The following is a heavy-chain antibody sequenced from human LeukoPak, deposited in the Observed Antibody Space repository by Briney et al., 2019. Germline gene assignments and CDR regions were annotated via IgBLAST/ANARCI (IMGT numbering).Heavy chain of an antibody. Sequence: SETLSLTCTVSGGSTSGVYFWSWIRQPPGKGLEWIGEINRSGSTNYNPSLKSRVTISVDTSKKQFSLKLSSVTAADTAVYYCALYYYDSSDYYRFDYWGRGTLVTVSS. D-gene: IGHD3-22*01. CDR3: ALYYYDSSDYYRFDY. J-gene: IGHJ4*02. CDR2: INRSGST. V-gene: IGHV4-34*01. CDR1: GGSTSGVYF.